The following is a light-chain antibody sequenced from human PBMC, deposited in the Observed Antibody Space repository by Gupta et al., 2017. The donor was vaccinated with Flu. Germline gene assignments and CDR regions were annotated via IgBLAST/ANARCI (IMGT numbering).Light chain of an antibody. CDR2: AAS. V-gene: IGKV3-15*01. Sequence: ATLSVSPGERATLSCRASQSVSSNLAWYQQKPGQAPRLLIYAASTRATGIPARFSGSGSGTEFTLTISSLQPDDFAVYYCQQHNNWPPWTFGQGTKVEIK. CDR3: QQHNNWPPWT. CDR1: QSVSSN. J-gene: IGKJ1*01.